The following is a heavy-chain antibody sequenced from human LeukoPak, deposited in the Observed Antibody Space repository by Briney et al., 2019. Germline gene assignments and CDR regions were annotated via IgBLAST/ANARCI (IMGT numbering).Heavy chain of an antibody. D-gene: IGHD4-17*01. CDR2: IRYDGSNK. Sequence: GGSLRLSCTASGFTFGDYAMSWARQAPGKGLEWVAFIRYDGSNKYYADSVKGRFTMSRDNSKNTLYLQMNSLRAEDTAVYYCAKGGYGDHYYYYYYMDVWGKGTTVTISS. CDR1: GFTFGDYA. CDR3: AKGGYGDHYYYYYYMDV. V-gene: IGHV3-30*02. J-gene: IGHJ6*03.